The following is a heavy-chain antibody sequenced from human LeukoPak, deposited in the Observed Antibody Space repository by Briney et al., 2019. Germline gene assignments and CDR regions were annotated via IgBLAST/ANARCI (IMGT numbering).Heavy chain of an antibody. CDR2: IYYSGST. D-gene: IGHD2-2*01. Sequence: NPSETLSLTCTVSGGSISSSSYYWGWIRQPPGKGLEWIGSIYYSGSTYYNPSLKSRVTISVDTSKNQFSLKLSSVTAADTAVYYCARNLGYCSSTSCYPTYNWFDPWGQGTLVTVSS. J-gene: IGHJ5*02. V-gene: IGHV4-39*01. CDR1: GGSISSSSYY. CDR3: ARNLGYCSSTSCYPTYNWFDP.